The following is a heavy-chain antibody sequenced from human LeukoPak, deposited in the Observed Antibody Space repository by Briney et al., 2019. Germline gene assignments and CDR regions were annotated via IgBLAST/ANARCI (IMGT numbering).Heavy chain of an antibody. V-gene: IGHV3-7*03. Sequence: GGSLRLSCVASGFTFSTYWMSWVRQVPGKGLEWVANMNQDGSAKYYADSVKGRFTISRDNAKHSLYLQMNSLRAEDTAVYYCAKDRGGYCSSTSCSYFDYWGQGTLVTVSS. J-gene: IGHJ4*02. CDR1: GFTFSTYW. CDR3: AKDRGGYCSSTSCSYFDY. D-gene: IGHD2-2*01. CDR2: MNQDGSAK.